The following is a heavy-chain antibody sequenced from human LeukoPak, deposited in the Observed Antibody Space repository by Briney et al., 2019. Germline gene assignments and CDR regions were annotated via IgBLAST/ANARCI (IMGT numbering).Heavy chain of an antibody. J-gene: IGHJ4*02. CDR3: ARGGWVSSFDF. Sequence: RSSETLSLTCTVSGGSISSYYWNWIRQPPGKGLEWIGYIYYSGSTNYNPSLKSRVTISVDTSKNQFSLKLSSVTAADTAAYYCARGGWVSSFDFWGQGTLVTVSS. CDR2: IYYSGST. D-gene: IGHD6-19*01. V-gene: IGHV4-59*01. CDR1: GGSISSYY.